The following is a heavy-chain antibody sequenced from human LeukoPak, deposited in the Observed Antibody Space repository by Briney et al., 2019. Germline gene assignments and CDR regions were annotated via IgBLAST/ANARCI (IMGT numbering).Heavy chain of an antibody. D-gene: IGHD6-13*01. J-gene: IGHJ5*02. V-gene: IGHV4-39*02. CDR2: FYYSGSI. CDR3: AREWGAAAGFNWFDP. CDR1: GGSISSLSHY. Sequence: PSETLSLTCTVSGGSISSLSHYWDWIRQPPGKGLEWIGSFYYSGSIYYNPSLKSRVTISVDTSKSQFSLELSSMTAADTAVYYCAREWGAAAGFNWFDPWGQGTLVTVSS.